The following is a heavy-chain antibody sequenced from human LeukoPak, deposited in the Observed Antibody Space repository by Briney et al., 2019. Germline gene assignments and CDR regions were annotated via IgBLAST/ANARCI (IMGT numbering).Heavy chain of an antibody. CDR3: ARDRPRWGSGSYNVEI. V-gene: IGHV1-18*04. CDR2: ISAYNGNT. CDR1: GYTFTSYG. D-gene: IGHD3-10*01. Sequence: GASVKFSCKASGYTFTSYGISWVRQAPGQGLEWMGWISAYNGNTNYAQKLQGRVTMTTDTSTSTAYLGRRSLRSDDTAVYYCARDRPRWGSGSYNVEIWGQGTLVTVSS. J-gene: IGHJ4*02.